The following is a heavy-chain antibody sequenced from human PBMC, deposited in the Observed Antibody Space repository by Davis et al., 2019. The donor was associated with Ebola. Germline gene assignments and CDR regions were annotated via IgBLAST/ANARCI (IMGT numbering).Heavy chain of an antibody. D-gene: IGHD3-22*01. J-gene: IGHJ4*02. CDR2: IKQDGSEK. CDR1: GFTFSSYW. Sequence: GGSLRLSCAASGFTFSSYWMSWVRQAPGKGLEWVANIKQDGSEKYYVDSVKGRFTISRDNAKNSLYLQMNSLRAEDTAVYYCARRIVHDSTAFDYWGQGTLVTVSS. CDR3: ARRIVHDSTAFDY. V-gene: IGHV3-7*01.